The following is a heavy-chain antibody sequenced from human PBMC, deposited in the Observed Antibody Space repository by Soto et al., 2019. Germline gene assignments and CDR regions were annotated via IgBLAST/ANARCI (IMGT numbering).Heavy chain of an antibody. CDR3: ARDFYGGNSAYYYGMDV. J-gene: IGHJ6*02. CDR2: INPSGGST. CDR1: GYTFTSYY. D-gene: IGHD4-17*01. V-gene: IGHV1-46*01. Sequence: ASVKVSCKASGYTFTSYYMHWVRQAPGQGLEWMGIINPSGGSTSYAQKFQGRVTMTRDTSTSTVYMELSSLRSEDTAVYYCARDFYGGNSAYYYGMDVWGQGTTVTV.